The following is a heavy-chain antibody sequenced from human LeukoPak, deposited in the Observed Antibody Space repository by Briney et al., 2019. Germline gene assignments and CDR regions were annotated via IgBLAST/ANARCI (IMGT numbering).Heavy chain of an antibody. CDR3: AKDRTTMILDFDY. Sequence: GGSLRLSCAASGFTFSSYAMHWVRQAPGKGLEWVAVISYDGSNKYYADSVKGRFTISRDNSKNTLYLQMNSLRAEDTALYYCAKDRTTMILDFDYWGQGTLVTVSS. V-gene: IGHV3-30*04. CDR1: GFTFSSYA. J-gene: IGHJ4*02. CDR2: ISYDGSNK. D-gene: IGHD3-22*01.